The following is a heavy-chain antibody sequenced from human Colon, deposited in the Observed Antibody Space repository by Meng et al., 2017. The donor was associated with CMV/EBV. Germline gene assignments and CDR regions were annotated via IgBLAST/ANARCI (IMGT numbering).Heavy chain of an antibody. CDR2: IQHSGNT. V-gene: IGHV4-39*01. CDR1: GGSISSSSLY. CDR3: ARPSDNGWYYFDS. Sequence: GSLRLSCTVSGGSISSSSLYWGWIRQPPGRGLEWIGSIQHSGNTYRNPSLWGRVSMSVDTSKNQFSLNLSSVTAADTSIYYCARPSDNGWYYFDSWGQGTLVTVSS. D-gene: IGHD6-19*01. J-gene: IGHJ4*02.